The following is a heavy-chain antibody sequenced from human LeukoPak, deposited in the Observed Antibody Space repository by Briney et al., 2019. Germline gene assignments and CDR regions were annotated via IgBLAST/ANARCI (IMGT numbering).Heavy chain of an antibody. CDR1: GGSISGYY. V-gene: IGHV4-4*07. J-gene: IGHJ4*02. CDR2: IYISGTT. Sequence: SETLSLTCTVSGGSISGYYWTWIRQPAGKGLEWIGRIYISGTTNYNPSLKSRVTMSVDTSDNQFSLKLTSVTAADTAVYFCAREVSASGSPERDFDYWGQGTLVTVSS. D-gene: IGHD1-26*01. CDR3: AREVSASGSPERDFDY.